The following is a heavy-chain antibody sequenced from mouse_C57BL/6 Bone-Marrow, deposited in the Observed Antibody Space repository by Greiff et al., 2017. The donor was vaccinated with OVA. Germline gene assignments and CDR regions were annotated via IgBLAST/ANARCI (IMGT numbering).Heavy chain of an antibody. CDR3: ARNGGNYFYAMDY. Sequence: DVHLVESGGGLVKPGGSLKLSCAASGFTFSDYGMHWVRQAPEKGLEWVAYISSGSSTIYYADTVKGRFTISRDNAKNTLFLQMTSLRSEDTAMYYCARNGGNYFYAMDYWGQGTSVTVSS. D-gene: IGHD2-1*01. V-gene: IGHV5-17*01. CDR2: ISSGSSTI. CDR1: GFTFSDYG. J-gene: IGHJ4*01.